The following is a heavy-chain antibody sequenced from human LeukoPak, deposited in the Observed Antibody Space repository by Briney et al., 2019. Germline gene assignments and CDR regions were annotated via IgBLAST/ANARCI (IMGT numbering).Heavy chain of an antibody. D-gene: IGHD3-22*01. CDR2: ISAYNGNT. J-gene: IGHJ3*02. Sequence: ASVTVSFKASGYTFTSYGISWVRQAPGQGQEWVGWISAYNGNTNYAQKLQGRVTMTTDTSTSTAYMELRSLRSDDTAVYYCARGRVQFSCYYDSSGYDAFDIWGQGTMVTVSS. CDR1: GYTFTSYG. CDR3: ARGRVQFSCYYDSSGYDAFDI. V-gene: IGHV1-18*01.